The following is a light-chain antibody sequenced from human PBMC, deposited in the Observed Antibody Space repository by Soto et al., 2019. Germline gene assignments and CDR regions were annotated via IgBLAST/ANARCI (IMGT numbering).Light chain of an antibody. J-gene: IGKJ1*01. Sequence: DIQITQYPSSLSASLGDIFTISCRSSQTISTSLNWYQQKPGTAPRLLIYRASSVKSGVPPRFSGSGSGTDFTLTISSLQPEDFATYFCQQSYSTPPWTFGQGTKVDIK. CDR2: RAS. CDR3: QQSYSTPPWT. V-gene: IGKV1-39*01. CDR1: QTISTS.